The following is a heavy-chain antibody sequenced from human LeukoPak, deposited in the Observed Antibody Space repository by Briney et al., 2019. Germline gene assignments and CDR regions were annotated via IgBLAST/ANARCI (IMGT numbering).Heavy chain of an antibody. D-gene: IGHD2-15*01. CDR1: GDSVSSNSAA. J-gene: IGHJ5*02. V-gene: IGHV6-1*01. Sequence: SQTLSLTCAVSGDSVSSNSAAWNWIRQSPSRGLEWLGRTYYRSKWYNDYAVSVKSRITINPDTSKNQFSLQLNSVTPEDTAVYYCARVKGLLNNNWFDPWGQGTLVTVSS. CDR2: TYYRSKWYN. CDR3: ARVKGLLNNNWFDP.